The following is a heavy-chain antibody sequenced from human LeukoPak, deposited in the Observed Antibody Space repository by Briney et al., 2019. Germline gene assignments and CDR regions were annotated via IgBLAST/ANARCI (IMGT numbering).Heavy chain of an antibody. Sequence: ESGGGVVQPGRSLRLSCAASGFTFSSYAMHWVRQAPGKGLEWVAVISYDGSNKYYADSVRGRFTISRDNSKNTLYLQMNSLRAEDTAVYYCARELRMVYANWFDPWGQGTLVTVSS. J-gene: IGHJ5*02. CDR3: ARELRMVYANWFDP. D-gene: IGHD2-8*01. V-gene: IGHV3-30*04. CDR2: ISYDGSNK. CDR1: GFTFSSYA.